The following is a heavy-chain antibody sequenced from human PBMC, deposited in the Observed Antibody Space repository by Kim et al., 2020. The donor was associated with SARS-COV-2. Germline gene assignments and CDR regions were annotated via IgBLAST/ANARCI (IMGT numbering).Heavy chain of an antibody. D-gene: IGHD3-22*01. CDR3: ARPQRVTMIVVVNGGWFDP. CDR2: IYYSGST. J-gene: IGHJ5*02. V-gene: IGHV4-39*01. CDR1: GGSISSSSDY. Sequence: SETLSLTCTVSGGSISSSSDYWGWNRQPPGKGLEWIGSIYYSGSTYYNPSLKSRVTISVDTSKNQFSLKLSSVTAADTAVYYCARPQRVTMIVVVNGGWFDPWGQGTLVTVAS.